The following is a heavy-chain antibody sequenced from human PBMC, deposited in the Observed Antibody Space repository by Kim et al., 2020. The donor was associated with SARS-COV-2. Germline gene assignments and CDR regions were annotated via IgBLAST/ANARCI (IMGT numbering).Heavy chain of an antibody. D-gene: IGHD6-13*01. V-gene: IGHV3-15*01. CDR1: GFTFSNAW. CDR3: MTSGYRSSPLYYYYYGMDV. Sequence: GGSLRLSCAASGFTFSNAWMSWVRQAPGKGLEWVGRIKSKTDGGTTDYAAPVKGRFTISRDDSKNTLYLQMNSLKTEDTAVYYCMTSGYRSSPLYYYYYGMDVWGQGTTVTVSS. J-gene: IGHJ6*02. CDR2: IKSKTDGGTT.